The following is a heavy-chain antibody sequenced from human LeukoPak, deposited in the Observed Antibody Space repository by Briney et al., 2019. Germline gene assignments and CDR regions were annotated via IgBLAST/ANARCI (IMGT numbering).Heavy chain of an antibody. CDR1: GGSISSYY. CDR3: ARDRGAHLYYYYYMDV. J-gene: IGHJ6*03. V-gene: IGHV4-59*12. Sequence: SETLSLTCTVSGGSISSYYWSWIRQPPGKGLEWIGYIYYSGSTNYNPSLKGRVTISVDTSKNQFSLKLSSVTAADSAVYYCARDRGAHLYYYYYMDVWGKGTTVTVSS. D-gene: IGHD3-10*01. CDR2: IYYSGST.